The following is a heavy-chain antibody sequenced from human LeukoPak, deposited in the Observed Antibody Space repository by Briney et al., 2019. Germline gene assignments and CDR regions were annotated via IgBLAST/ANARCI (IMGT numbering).Heavy chain of an antibody. CDR3: ARDARYCSSTSCSLWFDP. CDR2: IYTSGST. D-gene: IGHD2-2*01. CDR1: GGSISSYY. Sequence: SETLSLTCTVSGGSISSYYWSWIRQPAGKGLEWIGRIYTSGSTNYNPSLKNRVTMSVDTSKNQFSLKLSSVTAADTAVYYCARDARYCSSTSCSLWFDPWGQGTLVTVSS. V-gene: IGHV4-4*07. J-gene: IGHJ5*02.